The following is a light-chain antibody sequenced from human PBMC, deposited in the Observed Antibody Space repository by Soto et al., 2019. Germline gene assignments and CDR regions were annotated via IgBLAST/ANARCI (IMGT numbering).Light chain of an antibody. CDR1: SSDVDGYIY. CDR2: DVS. J-gene: IGLJ1*01. V-gene: IGLV2-8*01. Sequence: QSALTQPPSASGSPGQSVTISCTGTSSDVDGYIYVSWYQQHPGKAPKLIIYDVSKRPSGVPDRFSGSKSGNTASLTVSGLQAEDEADYYCTSYAGSNNFCVFGTGTKVTVL. CDR3: TSYAGSNNFCV.